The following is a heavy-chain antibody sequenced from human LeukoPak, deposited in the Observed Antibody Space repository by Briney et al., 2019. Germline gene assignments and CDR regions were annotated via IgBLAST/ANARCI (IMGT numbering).Heavy chain of an antibody. J-gene: IGHJ5*02. Sequence: GGSLRLSCAASGFTFDDYAMHWVRQAPGKGLEWVSVIYSGGSTYYADSVKGRFTISRDNSKNTLYLQMNSLRAEDTAVYYCARSYGGNLNWFDPWGQGTLVTVSS. D-gene: IGHD4/OR15-4a*01. V-gene: IGHV3-53*01. CDR3: ARSYGGNLNWFDP. CDR1: GFTFDDYA. CDR2: IYSGGST.